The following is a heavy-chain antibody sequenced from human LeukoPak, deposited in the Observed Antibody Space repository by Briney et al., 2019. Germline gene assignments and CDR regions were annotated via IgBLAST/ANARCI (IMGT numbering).Heavy chain of an antibody. CDR2: ISSNGGGT. Sequence: GGSLRLSCAASGFTFSSFAMSWVRQAPGKGLEYVSAISSNGGGTYYANSVKGRFTISRDNSKNTLYLQVGSLRVEDMGVYYCARTTEGYSYGGYFDYWGQGTLVTVSS. V-gene: IGHV3-64*01. CDR1: GFTFSSFA. J-gene: IGHJ4*02. CDR3: ARTTEGYSYGGYFDY. D-gene: IGHD5-18*01.